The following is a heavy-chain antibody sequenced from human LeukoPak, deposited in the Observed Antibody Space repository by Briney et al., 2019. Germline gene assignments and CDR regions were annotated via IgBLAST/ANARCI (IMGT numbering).Heavy chain of an antibody. CDR3: ASAYLVATGSHVDYFDY. CDR2: IIPIFGTA. Sequence: SVKVSCKASGGTFSSYAISWVRQAPGQGLEWMEGIIPIFGTANYAQKFQGRVTITADESTSTAYMELSSLRSEDTAVYYCASAYLVATGSHVDYFDYWGQGTLVTVSS. J-gene: IGHJ4*02. D-gene: IGHD5-12*01. CDR1: GGTFSSYA. V-gene: IGHV1-69*13.